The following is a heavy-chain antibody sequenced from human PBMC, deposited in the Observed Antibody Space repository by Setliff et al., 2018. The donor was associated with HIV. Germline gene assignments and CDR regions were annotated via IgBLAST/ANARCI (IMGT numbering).Heavy chain of an antibody. CDR2: INSDGSST. CDR1: GFTFSSYW. CDR3: ARLCLRCKGLIYYYMDV. V-gene: IGHV3-74*01. Sequence: LRLSCAASGFTFSSYWMHWVRQAPGKGLVWVSRINSDGSSTNYADSVKGRFTISRDNAKNTLYLQMNSLRAEDTALYHCARLCLRCKGLIYYYMDVWGKGTTVTVSS. J-gene: IGHJ6*03. D-gene: IGHD2-8*01.